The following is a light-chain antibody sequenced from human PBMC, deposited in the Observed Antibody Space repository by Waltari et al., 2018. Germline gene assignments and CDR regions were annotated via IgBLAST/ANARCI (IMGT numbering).Light chain of an antibody. J-gene: IGLJ2*01. CDR2: EAS. V-gene: IGLV2-23*01. CDR3: SSYAGNCNLVV. Sequence: QCALTQPASVSGSPGQSITISCTRTSSDVGSYNLVPWYQQHPGKAPKLMIYEASKRPSGVSNRFSGSKSGNTASLTISGLQAEDEADYYCSSYAGNCNLVVFGGGTKLTVL. CDR1: SSDVGSYNL.